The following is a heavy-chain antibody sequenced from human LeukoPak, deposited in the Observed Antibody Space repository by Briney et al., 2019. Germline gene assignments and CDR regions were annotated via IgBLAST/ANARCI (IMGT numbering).Heavy chain of an antibody. CDR1: GFTFSSYA. CDR3: ANGITKGYCSGGSCLGAFDI. D-gene: IGHD2-15*01. Sequence: GGSLRLSYAASGFTFSSYAMIWVRQAAGKGLEGFSAISGSGGSTYYADSVKGRFTISRDNSKNTLYLQMTSLRAEDTAVYSCANGITKGYCSGGSCLGAFDIWGQGTMVTVSS. V-gene: IGHV3-23*01. J-gene: IGHJ3*02. CDR2: ISGSGGST.